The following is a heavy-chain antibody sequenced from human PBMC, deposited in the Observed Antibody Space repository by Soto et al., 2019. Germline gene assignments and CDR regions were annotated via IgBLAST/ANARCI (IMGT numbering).Heavy chain of an antibody. Sequence: QVQLQESGPGLVKPSGTLSLTCAVSGGSISSSNWWSWVRQPPGKGLEWIGEIYHSGSTNYNTSHKSRVTISVDKSKNQFSLKLSSVTAADTAVYYCARGFGSSSWAYYYGMDVWGQGTTVTVSS. J-gene: IGHJ6*02. V-gene: IGHV4-4*02. D-gene: IGHD6-13*01. CDR2: IYHSGST. CDR1: GGSISSSNW. CDR3: ARGFGSSSWAYYYGMDV.